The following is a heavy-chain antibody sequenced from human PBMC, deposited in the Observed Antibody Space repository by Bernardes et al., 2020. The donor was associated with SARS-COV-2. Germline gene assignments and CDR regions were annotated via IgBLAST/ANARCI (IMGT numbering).Heavy chain of an antibody. CDR3: ASGLVKVALGSYFDY. CDR2: IYSGGGT. V-gene: IGHV3-66*01. J-gene: IGHJ4*02. D-gene: IGHD5-12*01. Sequence: GGSLRLSCAASGFTVSSNYMSWVRQAPGEGLKWVSVIYSGGGTYYADSVQDRFTISRDNAKNSVSLQMNSLRAGDTAVYYCASGLVKVALGSYFDYWGQGSLVTVSS. CDR1: GFTVSSNY.